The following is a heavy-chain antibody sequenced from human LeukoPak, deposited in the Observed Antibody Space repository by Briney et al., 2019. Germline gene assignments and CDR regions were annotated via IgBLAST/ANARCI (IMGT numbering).Heavy chain of an antibody. Sequence: SETLSLTCTVSGGSISSYYWSWIRQPPGKGLEWIGYIYYSGSTKYNPSLKSRVTISVDTSKNQCSLKLSSVTAADTAVYYCARHLPKWGWDYWGQGTLVTVSS. D-gene: IGHD1-26*01. CDR1: GGSISSYY. J-gene: IGHJ4*02. V-gene: IGHV4-59*08. CDR2: IYYSGST. CDR3: ARHLPKWGWDY.